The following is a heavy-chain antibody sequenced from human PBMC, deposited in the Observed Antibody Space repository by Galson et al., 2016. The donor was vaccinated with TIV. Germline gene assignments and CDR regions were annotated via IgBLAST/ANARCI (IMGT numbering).Heavy chain of an antibody. CDR2: IADDGST. J-gene: IGHJ6*02. CDR1: ELIVTDNY. D-gene: IGHD2-21*01. Sequence: SLRLSCAASELIVTDNYMTWVRQAPGRGLEWVALIADDGSTFYSDSVKGRFTISRDGSKNVVNLQMNSLRPEDTAVYFCARDRRHCGNECFLRYYYGMDGWGQGTTVTVSS. V-gene: IGHV3-66*02. CDR3: ARDRRHCGNECFLRYYYGMDG.